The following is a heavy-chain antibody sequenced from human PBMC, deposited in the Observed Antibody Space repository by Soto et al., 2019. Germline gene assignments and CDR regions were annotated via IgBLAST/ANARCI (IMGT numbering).Heavy chain of an antibody. V-gene: IGHV3-23*01. Sequence: EVQLLESGGGLVQPGGSLRLSCAASGFTFSSYAMSWVRQAPGKGLEWVSAISGSGGSTYYADSVKGRFTISRDNSKNTLYLQMNSLRAEDTAVYYCAKDGQLNYYDSSGYHFDYWGQGTLVTVSS. CDR3: AKDGQLNYYDSSGYHFDY. D-gene: IGHD3-22*01. CDR2: ISGSGGST. J-gene: IGHJ4*02. CDR1: GFTFSSYA.